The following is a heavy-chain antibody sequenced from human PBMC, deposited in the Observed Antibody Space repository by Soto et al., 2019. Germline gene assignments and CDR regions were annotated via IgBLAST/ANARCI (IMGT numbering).Heavy chain of an antibody. Sequence: SETLSLTCTVSGGSISSGGYYWSWIRQHPGKGLEWIGYIYYSGSTYYNPSLKSRVTISVDTSKNQFSLKLSSVTAADTAVYYCARTNITIFGVVIVPHGMDVWGQGTTVTVSS. CDR1: GGSISSGGYY. CDR3: ARTNITIFGVVIVPHGMDV. CDR2: IYYSGST. V-gene: IGHV4-31*03. D-gene: IGHD3-3*01. J-gene: IGHJ6*02.